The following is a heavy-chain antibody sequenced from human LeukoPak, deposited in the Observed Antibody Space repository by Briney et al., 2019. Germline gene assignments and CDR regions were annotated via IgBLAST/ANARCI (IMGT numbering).Heavy chain of an antibody. D-gene: IGHD3-9*01. CDR2: IVVGSGNT. Sequence: SVKVSCKASGFTFTSSAMQWVRQARGQRLEWIGWIVVGSGNTNYAQKFQERVSITRDMSTSTAYMELSSLRSEDTAVYYCAADRGLTAYSILAFDIWGQGTMVTVSS. V-gene: IGHV1-58*02. CDR1: GFTFTSSA. J-gene: IGHJ3*02. CDR3: AADRGLTAYSILAFDI.